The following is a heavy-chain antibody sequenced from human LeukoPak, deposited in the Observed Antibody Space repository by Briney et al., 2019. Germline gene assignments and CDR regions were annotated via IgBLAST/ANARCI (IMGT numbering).Heavy chain of an antibody. D-gene: IGHD6-13*01. V-gene: IGHV4-59*01. CDR1: GGSISRDY. Sequence: PSETLSLTCTVSGGSISRDYWSWIRQPPGKGLEWIGYIYYTGSTNYNPSLKSRVTISVDTSKNQFSLKLSSVSAADTAVYYCARDRPGGSSLDYWGQGTLVTVSS. J-gene: IGHJ4*02. CDR2: IYYTGST. CDR3: ARDRPGGSSLDY.